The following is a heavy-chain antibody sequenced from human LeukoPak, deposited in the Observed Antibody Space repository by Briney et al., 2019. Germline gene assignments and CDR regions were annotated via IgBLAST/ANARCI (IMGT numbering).Heavy chain of an antibody. CDR1: GFTFSSYG. CDR2: ITYDGSNK. CDR3: AKDGHRSSWRGDSFDI. V-gene: IGHV3-30*02. Sequence: GGSLRLSCAASGFTFSSYGMHWVRQAPGKGLEWVAFITYDGSNKYYAESLKGRFTISRDNSKNTLYLQMNSLRPEDTAVYYCAKDGHRSSWRGDSFDIWGQGTMVTVSS. J-gene: IGHJ3*02. D-gene: IGHD6-13*01.